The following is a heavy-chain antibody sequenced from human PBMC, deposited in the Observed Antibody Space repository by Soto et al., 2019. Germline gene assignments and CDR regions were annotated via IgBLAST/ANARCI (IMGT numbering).Heavy chain of an antibody. Sequence: GESLKISCQGSGYTFPDYWIAWVRQMPGKGLEGMGFIFPSDSDTRYSPSFQGQVIISVDTSINTAYLQFTSLKASDSAIYYCARREGDFSKLDHWGHGTLVTVSS. CDR1: GYTFPDYW. V-gene: IGHV5-51*01. D-gene: IGHD4-4*01. CDR3: ARREGDFSKLDH. J-gene: IGHJ5*02. CDR2: IFPSDSDT.